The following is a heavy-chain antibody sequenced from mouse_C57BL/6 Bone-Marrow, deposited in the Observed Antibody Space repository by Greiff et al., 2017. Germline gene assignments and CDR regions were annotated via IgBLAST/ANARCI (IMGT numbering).Heavy chain of an antibody. CDR1: GYTFTSYW. V-gene: IGHV1-61*01. D-gene: IGHD1-1*02. Sequence: QVQLQQPGAELVRPGSSVKLSCKASGYTFTSYWMDWVKQRPGQGLEWIGNIYPSDSETNYNQKFKDKATLTVDKSSSTAYMQLSSLTSEDSAVYYCALWYFYAMDYWGQGTSVTVSS. CDR2: IYPSDSET. J-gene: IGHJ4*01. CDR3: ALWYFYAMDY.